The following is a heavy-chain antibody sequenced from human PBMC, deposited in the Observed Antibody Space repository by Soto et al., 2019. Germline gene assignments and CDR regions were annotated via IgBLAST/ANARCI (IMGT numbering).Heavy chain of an antibody. Sequence: PGGSLRLSCAASGFTFRSHAIHWVRQAPGKGLEWVAVISYDGSVRYFADSVKGRFTISRDNSENTLYLQMNSLTAEDTAMYYCARDLNWNFILNYWGQGTLVTVSS. CDR2: ISYDGSVR. D-gene: IGHD1-7*01. V-gene: IGHV3-30*04. CDR3: ARDLNWNFILNY. CDR1: GFTFRSHA. J-gene: IGHJ4*02.